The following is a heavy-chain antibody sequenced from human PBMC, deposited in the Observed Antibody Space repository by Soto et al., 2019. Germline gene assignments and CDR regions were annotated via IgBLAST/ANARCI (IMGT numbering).Heavy chain of an antibody. D-gene: IGHD2-15*01. CDR1: GFTVSSYW. V-gene: IGHV3-7*03. CDR2: IKLHGSEK. CDR3: ARESHCSGCSCYSFDY. Sequence: EVQLGESWGGLVQPGGSLRLSCAASGFTVSSYWMSWVRQAPGKGLEWVANIKLHGSEKYYVDSVKGRFTISRDNAKNSLYLQMNSLRAEDTAVYYYARESHCSGCSCYSFDYWGQGTLVTVSS. J-gene: IGHJ4*02.